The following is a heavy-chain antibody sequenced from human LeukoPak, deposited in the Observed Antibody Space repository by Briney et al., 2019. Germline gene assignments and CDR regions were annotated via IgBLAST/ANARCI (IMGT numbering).Heavy chain of an antibody. CDR1: GYTFTGYY. D-gene: IGHD2-2*01. CDR2: INPNSGGT. Sequence: ASVKVSCKASGYTFTGYYMHWVRQAPGQGLEWMGWINPNSGGTNYAQKFQGRVTMTRDTSISTAYMELSRLRSDDTAVYYCARVVVPAAISVGYYYYMDVWGKGTTVTVSS. V-gene: IGHV1-2*02. J-gene: IGHJ6*03. CDR3: ARVVVPAAISVGYYYYMDV.